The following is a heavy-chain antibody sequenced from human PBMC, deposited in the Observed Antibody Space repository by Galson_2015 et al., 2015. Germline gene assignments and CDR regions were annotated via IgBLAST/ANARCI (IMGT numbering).Heavy chain of an antibody. Sequence: SLRLSCAASGFTFSSYWMHWVHQAPGKGLVWVSRINSDGSSTSYADSVKGRFTISRDNAKNTLYLQMNSLRAEDTAVYYCARVDTMVRGVIRYWGQGTLVTVSS. CDR2: INSDGSST. J-gene: IGHJ4*02. CDR1: GFTFSSYW. CDR3: ARVDTMVRGVIRY. V-gene: IGHV3-74*01. D-gene: IGHD3-10*01.